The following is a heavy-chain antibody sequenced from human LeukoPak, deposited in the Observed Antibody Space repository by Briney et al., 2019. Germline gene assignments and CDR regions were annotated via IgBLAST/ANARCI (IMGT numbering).Heavy chain of an antibody. V-gene: IGHV1-2*02. Sequence: ASVKVSCKASGGTFSSYAISWVRQAPGQGLEWMGWINPNSGGTNYAQKFQGRVTMTRDTSISTAYMELSRLRSDDTAVYYCAREPSKTYYYDSSGYYYGYWGQGTLVTVSS. D-gene: IGHD3-22*01. CDR2: INPNSGGT. J-gene: IGHJ4*02. CDR3: AREPSKTYYYDSSGYYYGY. CDR1: GGTFSSYA.